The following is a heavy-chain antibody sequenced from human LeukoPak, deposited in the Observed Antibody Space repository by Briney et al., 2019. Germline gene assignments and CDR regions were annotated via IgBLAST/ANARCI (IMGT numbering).Heavy chain of an antibody. Sequence: GGSLRLSCAASGFTFSSYEMNWVRQAPGKGLEWVSYISRSDNTIYYADSVKGRFTISRDNSKNTLYLHMDSLSVVDTTVHYCARGRKPSGYYYYMDVWGKGTTVTV. CDR2: ISRSDNTI. CDR1: GFTFSSYE. V-gene: IGHV3-48*03. J-gene: IGHJ6*03. CDR3: ARGRKPSGYYYYMDV.